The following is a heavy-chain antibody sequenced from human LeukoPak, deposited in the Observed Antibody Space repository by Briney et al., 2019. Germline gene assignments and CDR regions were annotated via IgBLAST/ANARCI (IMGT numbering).Heavy chain of an antibody. CDR2: IIPILGIA. V-gene: IGHV1-69*04. CDR1: GGTFSSYA. J-gene: IGHJ5*02. D-gene: IGHD2-21*02. Sequence: GSSVKVSCKASGGTFSSYAISWVRQAPGQVLEWMGRIIPILGIANYAQKFQGGVTITADKSTSTAYMELSRLRSDDTAVYYCAREVQGIVVVTATWASNWFDPWGQGTLVTVSS. CDR3: AREVQGIVVVTATWASNWFDP.